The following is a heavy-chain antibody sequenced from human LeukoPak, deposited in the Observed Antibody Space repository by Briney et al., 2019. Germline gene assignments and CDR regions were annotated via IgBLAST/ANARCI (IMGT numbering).Heavy chain of an antibody. Sequence: PGRSLRLSCATSGFXFSSYGMHWVRQAPGKGLEWVAVIWYDGSNKYYADSVKGRFTISRDNSKNTLYLQVDCLRAEDTAVYYCARDVAHGARGYFDYWGQGTLVTVSS. D-gene: IGHD4-17*01. CDR3: ARDVAHGARGYFDY. J-gene: IGHJ4*02. CDR1: GFXFSSYG. V-gene: IGHV3-33*01. CDR2: IWYDGSNK.